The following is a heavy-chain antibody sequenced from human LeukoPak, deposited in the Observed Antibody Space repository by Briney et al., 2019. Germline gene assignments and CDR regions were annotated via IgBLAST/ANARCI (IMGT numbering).Heavy chain of an antibody. Sequence: SVKVSCTASGGTFTSYAISWVRQAPGQGLEWMGGIIPIFGTANYAQKFQGRVTITTDESTSTAYMELSSLRSEDTAVYYCARARGQWFIPRLGFDPWGQGTLVTVSS. CDR3: ARARGQWFIPRLGFDP. CDR1: GGTFTSYA. J-gene: IGHJ5*02. V-gene: IGHV1-69*05. CDR2: IIPIFGTA. D-gene: IGHD3-22*01.